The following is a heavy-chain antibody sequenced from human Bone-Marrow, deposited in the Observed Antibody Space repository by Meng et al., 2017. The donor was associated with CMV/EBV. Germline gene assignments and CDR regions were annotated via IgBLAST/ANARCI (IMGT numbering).Heavy chain of an antibody. D-gene: IGHD3-16*02. CDR1: GYTFTGYY. CDR2: INPNSGGT. Sequence: ASVKVSCKASGYTFTGYYMHWVRQAPGQGLEWMGWINPNSGGTNYAQKFQSRVTMTRDTFINTAYMELSMLRSDDTAVYYCARAPSTCGGFIVHPPDYWGQGTLVTVSS. V-gene: IGHV1-2*02. J-gene: IGHJ4*02. CDR3: ARAPSTCGGFIVHPPDY.